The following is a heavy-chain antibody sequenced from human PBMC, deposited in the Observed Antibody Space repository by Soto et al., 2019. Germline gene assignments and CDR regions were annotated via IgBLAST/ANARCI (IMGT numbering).Heavy chain of an antibody. CDR2: INAGNGNT. CDR1: GYTFTSYA. D-gene: IGHD2-8*01. CDR3: ARDPPYCTNGVCSLDP. J-gene: IGHJ5*02. Sequence: ASVKVSCKASGYTFTSYAMHWVRQAPGQRLEWMGWINAGNGNTKYSQKFQGRVTITRDTSASTAYMELSSLRSEDTAVYYCARDPPYCTNGVCSLDPWGQGTLVTVSS. V-gene: IGHV1-3*01.